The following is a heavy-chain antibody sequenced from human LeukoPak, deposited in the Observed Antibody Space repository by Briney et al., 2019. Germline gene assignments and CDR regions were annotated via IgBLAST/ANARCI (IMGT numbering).Heavy chain of an antibody. CDR1: GGTFNNYD. D-gene: IGHD5-12*01. V-gene: IGHV1-69*04. Sequence: SVKGSCKTSGGTFNNYDISWVSQAPGQSVEWMGRVVPMFGIRNYPQTFRGRVTITADKATNTVYMELRSLRAEDTAIYYCATEPSRSYSFDHLDFWGLGTPVTVSS. J-gene: IGHJ4*02. CDR3: ATEPSRSYSFDHLDF. CDR2: VVPMFGIR.